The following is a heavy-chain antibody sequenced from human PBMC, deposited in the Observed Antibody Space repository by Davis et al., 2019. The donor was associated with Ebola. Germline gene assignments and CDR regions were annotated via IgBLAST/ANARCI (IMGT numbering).Heavy chain of an antibody. CDR1: GFTFSSYA. CDR3: ARGLMITFGGVIVTGYYFDY. Sequence: GGSLRLSCAASGFTFSSYAMSWVRQAPGKGLEWVSGIGWNSGNIGYAGSVKGRFTISRDNAKNSLYLQMNSLRAEDTAVYYCARGLMITFGGVIVTGYYFDYWGQGTLVTVSS. J-gene: IGHJ4*02. V-gene: IGHV3-9*01. CDR2: IGWNSGNI. D-gene: IGHD3-16*02.